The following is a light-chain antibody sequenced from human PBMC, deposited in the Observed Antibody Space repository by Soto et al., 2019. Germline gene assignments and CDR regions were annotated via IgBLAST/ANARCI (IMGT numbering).Light chain of an antibody. CDR2: DVS. J-gene: IGLJ3*02. CDR3: SSFTRSNTAL. Sequence: QSVLTQPASVSGSPGQSITISCTGTSSGVGAYNFVSWYQHHPGKAPKLMMYDVSDRPSGVSNRVSGSKSGNTASLTISGHRAEDEADYYCSSFTRSNTALFGGGTKLTLL. CDR1: SSGVGAYNF. V-gene: IGLV2-14*03.